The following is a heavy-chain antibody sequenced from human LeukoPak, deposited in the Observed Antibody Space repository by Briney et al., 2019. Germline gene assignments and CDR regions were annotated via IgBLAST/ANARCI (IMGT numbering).Heavy chain of an antibody. CDR2: VNHSGST. J-gene: IGHJ4*02. V-gene: IGHV4-34*01. CDR1: GESFSGHY. Sequence: PSETLSLTCAVYGESFSGHYWTWIRQPPGKGLEWIGEVNHSGSTSYNPSLESRVTISVDTSKNQFSLNLNYVTAADTAVYYCARGDTSWGYWGQGTLVTVSS. CDR3: ARGDTSWGY. D-gene: IGHD3-16*01.